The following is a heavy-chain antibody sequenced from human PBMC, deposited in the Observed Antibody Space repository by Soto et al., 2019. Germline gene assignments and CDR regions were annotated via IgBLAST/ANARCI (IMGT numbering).Heavy chain of an antibody. J-gene: IGHJ4*02. CDR1: GYTLTELS. Sequence: SVKVSCKVSGYTLTELSMHWVRQAPGKGLEWMGGFDPEDGETIYAQKFQGRVTMTEDTSTDTAYMELSSLRSEDTAVYYCATMTGVVPAASGDYGGQGTLVTVSS. D-gene: IGHD2-2*01. V-gene: IGHV1-24*01. CDR3: ATMTGVVPAASGDY. CDR2: FDPEDGET.